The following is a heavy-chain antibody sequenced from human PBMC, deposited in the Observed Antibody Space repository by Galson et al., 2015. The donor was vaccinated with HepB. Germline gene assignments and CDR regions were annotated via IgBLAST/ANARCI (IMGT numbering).Heavy chain of an antibody. V-gene: IGHV3-30*01. CDR3: ARDQGHHLVGATDVFDV. Sequence: FLRLPCAAHGYTYKNYTIHWVRQAPGKGLEWVAVISHDRKKKQYVDTGKGRFTISRDNSKNILYLQMNSLSAEDTAMYYCARDQGHHLVGATDVFDVWGQGTMVTVSS. CDR1: GYTYKNYT. CDR2: ISHDRKKK. D-gene: IGHD1-26*01. J-gene: IGHJ3*01.